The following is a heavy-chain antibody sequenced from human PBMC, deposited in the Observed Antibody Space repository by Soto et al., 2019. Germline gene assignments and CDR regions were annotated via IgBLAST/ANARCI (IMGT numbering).Heavy chain of an antibody. CDR1: GCSISSGGYY. D-gene: IGHD3-10*01. Sequence: SETLSLTCTVSGCSISSGGYYWSWIRQHPGKGLEWIGYIYYSGSTYYNPSLKSRVTISVDTSKNQFSLKLSSVTAADTAVYYCARDFGLGYGSGAYYYGMDVWGQGTTVTVSS. CDR2: IYYSGST. CDR3: ARDFGLGYGSGAYYYGMDV. V-gene: IGHV4-31*03. J-gene: IGHJ6*02.